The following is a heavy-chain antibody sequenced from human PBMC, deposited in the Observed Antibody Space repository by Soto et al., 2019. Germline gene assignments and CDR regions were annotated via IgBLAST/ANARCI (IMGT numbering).Heavy chain of an antibody. CDR2: IVVGSGNT. V-gene: IGHV1-58*01. D-gene: IGHD2-2*01. CDR3: AAVPLPRYCSSTSCFDY. J-gene: IGHJ4*02. Sequence: QMQLVQSGPEVKKPGTSVKVSCKASGFTFTSSAVQWVRQARGQRLEWIGWIVVGSGNTNYAQKFQERVTITRDMSTSTAYMELSSLRSEDTAVYYCAAVPLPRYCSSTSCFDYWGQGTLVTVSS. CDR1: GFTFTSSA.